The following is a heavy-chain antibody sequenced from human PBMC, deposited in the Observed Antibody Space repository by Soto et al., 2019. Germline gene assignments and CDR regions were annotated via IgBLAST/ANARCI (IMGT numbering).Heavy chain of an antibody. J-gene: IGHJ6*02. Sequence: GGSRRRSCAVSGFTLSSYWISWDRRAPGKGLEWVANIKTVGSERYYVDSAKCRFTIYRDNAKNSVYPQRNSLMAEDTAVYYCTTENTIFGGPPQPHYYYYGKDVWGQGTTVTVSS. CDR1: GFTLSSYW. V-gene: IGHV3-7*03. CDR3: TTENTIFGGPPQPHYYYYGKDV. D-gene: IGHD3-3*01. CDR2: IKTVGSER.